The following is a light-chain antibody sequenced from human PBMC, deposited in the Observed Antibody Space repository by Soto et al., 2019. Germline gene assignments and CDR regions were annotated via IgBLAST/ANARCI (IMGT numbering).Light chain of an antibody. CDR2: AAS. V-gene: IGKV1-27*01. J-gene: IGKJ1*01. Sequence: DIQMTQSPSSLSASVGDRVTITCRASQGISTYLVWYQQKPGTVPKLLIFAASTLQSGVPSRFSGSGSGTGLTLTVRELQPEDVATYLCLTYISAAWTVGQGT. CDR1: QGISTY. CDR3: LTYISAAWT.